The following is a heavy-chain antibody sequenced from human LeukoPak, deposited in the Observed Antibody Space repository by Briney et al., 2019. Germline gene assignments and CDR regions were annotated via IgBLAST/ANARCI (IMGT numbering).Heavy chain of an antibody. D-gene: IGHD2-2*01. CDR3: AKDQFRAIPDAFDI. CDR2: INDNGSTR. J-gene: IGHJ3*02. V-gene: IGHV3-23*01. CDR1: GFTFSDYA. Sequence: GGSLRLSCGASGFTFSDYAMSWVRQAPGKGLEWVSGINDNGSTRFYAASVKGRFTSSRDNPKNTLYLQMNGLRVEDTAVYYCAKDQFRAIPDAFDIWGQGTMVTVSS.